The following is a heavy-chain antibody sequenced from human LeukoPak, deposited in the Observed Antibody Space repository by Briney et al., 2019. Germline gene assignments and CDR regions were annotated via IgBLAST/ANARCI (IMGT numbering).Heavy chain of an antibody. J-gene: IGHJ4*02. D-gene: IGHD3-22*01. Sequence: GGSLRLSCAASGFTFSSYGMHWVRQAPGKGLAWVAFIRYDGSNKYYADSVKGRFTISRDNSKNTLYLQMNSLRAEDTAVYYCAKDNGYYDSSGYFDYWGQGTLVTVSS. CDR1: GFTFSSYG. CDR3: AKDNGYYDSSGYFDY. V-gene: IGHV3-30*02. CDR2: IRYDGSNK.